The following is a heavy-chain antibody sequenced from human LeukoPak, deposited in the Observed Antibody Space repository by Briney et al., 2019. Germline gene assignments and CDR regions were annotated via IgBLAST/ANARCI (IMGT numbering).Heavy chain of an antibody. CDR3: AKDAGPSAYYYDY. CDR2: ISRSGVDT. D-gene: IGHD1-7*01. V-gene: IGHV3-23*01. J-gene: IGHJ4*02. CDR1: GFTFAAYA. Sequence: GGSLRLSCAASGFTFAAYAMSWVRQAPGKGLEWVSLISRSGVDTYFADSVKGRFSISRDNSKNTLYLHMNSLRAEDTAVYYCAKDAGPSAYYYDYWGQGTLDTVSS.